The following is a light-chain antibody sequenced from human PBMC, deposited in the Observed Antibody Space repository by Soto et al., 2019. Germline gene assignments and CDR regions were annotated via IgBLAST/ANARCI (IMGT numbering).Light chain of an antibody. V-gene: IGLV1-44*01. CDR1: GSSIGTNT. Sequence: QSLLTQPPAASGTPWQRVTISCSGSGSSIGTNTVNWYRQLPGTAPKRLIYGNNQRPSGVPDRFSGFKSGTSASLAISGLQSEDEAEYYCAAWDGSLNNVLFGGGTKVTVL. J-gene: IGLJ2*01. CDR2: GNN. CDR3: AAWDGSLNNVL.